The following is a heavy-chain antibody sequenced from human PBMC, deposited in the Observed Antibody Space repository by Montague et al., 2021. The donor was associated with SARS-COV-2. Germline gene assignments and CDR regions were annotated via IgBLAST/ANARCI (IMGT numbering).Heavy chain of an antibody. Sequence: SETLSLTCAVHGGSFSTYSWNWIRQPPGKGLEWIGEIHHGGSTNYNPSLKSRVTISADTSKNQFSLKLTSVAAADTAVYYCARLGDGVVPSPILGVGPYYSYCYFDVWGQGTTVTVPS. D-gene: IGHD3-10*01. J-gene: IGHJ6*03. CDR1: GGSFSTYS. CDR2: IHHGGST. V-gene: IGHV4-34*01. CDR3: ARLGDGVVPSPILGVGPYYSYCYFDV.